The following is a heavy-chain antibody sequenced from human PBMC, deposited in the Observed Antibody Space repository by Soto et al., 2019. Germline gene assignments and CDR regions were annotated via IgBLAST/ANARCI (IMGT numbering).Heavy chain of an antibody. CDR3: ARHHDS. V-gene: IGHV4-59*08. CDR2: IYYSGST. J-gene: IGHJ4*02. CDR1: GGSIRSYY. Sequence: QVQLQESGPGLVKPSETLSLTSTVSGGSIRSYYWSGIRQPPGKGLEWIGHIYYSGSTNYNPSLKSRVTISVDTAKDQFTLKLISVPAADTAVYYCARHHDSWGQGTLVTVSS.